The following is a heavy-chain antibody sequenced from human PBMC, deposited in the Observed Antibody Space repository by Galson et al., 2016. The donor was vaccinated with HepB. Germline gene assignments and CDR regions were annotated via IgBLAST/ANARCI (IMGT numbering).Heavy chain of an antibody. Sequence: ETLSLTCTVSGAYISNSYWTWVRQPPGKRLEWIAYVQDRGTTNDNPSLRGRVSVSLDTSMNQFSLELTSVTTADTATYYCARHYFGSGSYRFDPWGQGTVVTVSS. D-gene: IGHD3-10*01. CDR1: GAYISNSY. CDR2: VQDRGTT. CDR3: ARHYFGSGSYRFDP. V-gene: IGHV4-59*08. J-gene: IGHJ5*02.